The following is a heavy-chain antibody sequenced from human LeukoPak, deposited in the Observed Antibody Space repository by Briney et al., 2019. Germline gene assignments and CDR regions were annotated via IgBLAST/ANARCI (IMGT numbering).Heavy chain of an antibody. D-gene: IGHD2-8*01. V-gene: IGHV3-21*01. Sequence: GGSLRLSCAASGFTFRSYYMIWVRQAPGKGLEWVSSISTSSSQKNYADSVKGRFSISRDNANNSLFLQMNSLRGDDTALYYCARVGLLVNGAFDIWGQGTMVTVAS. CDR3: ARVGLLVNGAFDI. CDR1: GFTFRSYY. J-gene: IGHJ3*02. CDR2: ISTSSSQK.